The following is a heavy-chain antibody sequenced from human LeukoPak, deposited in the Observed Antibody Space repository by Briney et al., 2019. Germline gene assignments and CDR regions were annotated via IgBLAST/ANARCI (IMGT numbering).Heavy chain of an antibody. V-gene: IGHV1-2*02. CDR2: INPNSGGT. Sequence: ASVKVSCKASGYTFTGYYIHWVRQAPGQGLEWMGWINPNSGGTNYAQKFQGRVTMTRDTSISTAYMELSRLRSDDTAVYYCARSWFGESYFDYWGQGTLVTVSS. CDR1: GYTFTGYY. J-gene: IGHJ4*02. D-gene: IGHD3-10*01. CDR3: ARSWFGESYFDY.